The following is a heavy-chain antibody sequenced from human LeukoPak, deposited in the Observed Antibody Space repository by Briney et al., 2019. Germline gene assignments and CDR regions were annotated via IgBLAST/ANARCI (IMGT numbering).Heavy chain of an antibody. Sequence: PGGSLRLSCAASGFTFSTYSMTWVRQGPGKGLEWVSSIYPNGGSTFYADSVKGRFTISRDNSKNTLYLQMSSLRTEDTAIYYCTKDVVPDSGWDLDHWGQGTLVTVSS. CDR3: TKDVVPDSGWDLDH. V-gene: IGHV3-23*01. CDR2: IYPNGGST. CDR1: GFTFSTYS. J-gene: IGHJ4*02. D-gene: IGHD6-19*01.